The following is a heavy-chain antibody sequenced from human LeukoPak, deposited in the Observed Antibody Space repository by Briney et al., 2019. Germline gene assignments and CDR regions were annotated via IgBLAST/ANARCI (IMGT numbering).Heavy chain of an antibody. V-gene: IGHV4-34*01. Sequence: TSETLSLTCAVYGGSFSGYYWSWIRQPPGKGLEWIGEINHSGSTNYNPSLKSRVTISVDTSKNQFSLKLSSVTAADTAVYYCARALPDVSLDVWGQGTTVTVSS. CDR2: INHSGST. D-gene: IGHD5/OR15-5a*01. CDR3: ARALPDVSLDV. CDR1: GGSFSGYY. J-gene: IGHJ6*02.